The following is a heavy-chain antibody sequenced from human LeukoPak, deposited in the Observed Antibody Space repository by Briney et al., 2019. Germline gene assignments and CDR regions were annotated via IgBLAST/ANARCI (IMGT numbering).Heavy chain of an antibody. Sequence: GGSLRLSCAASGFTFSTYGMHWVRQAPGKGLEWVAVMSYDGSNKYYADSVKGRFTISRDNSKNTLYLQMNSLRAEDTAVYYCAKDGPYSGSYGVDLDYFDYWGQGTLVTVSS. V-gene: IGHV3-30*18. CDR1: GFTFSTYG. CDR2: MSYDGSNK. CDR3: AKDGPYSGSYGVDLDYFDY. J-gene: IGHJ4*02. D-gene: IGHD1-26*01.